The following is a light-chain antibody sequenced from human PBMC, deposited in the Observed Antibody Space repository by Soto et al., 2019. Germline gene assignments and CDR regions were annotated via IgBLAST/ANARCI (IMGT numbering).Light chain of an antibody. V-gene: IGKV3-11*01. J-gene: IGKJ1*01. CDR3: QQRGSWPPT. CDR1: QSLNNH. CDR2: DSF. Sequence: EIVLTQSPATLSLSPGERATLSCRASQSLNNHLAWYQQKPGQAPSLLIYDSFNRAIGIPVRFSGSGSGTDFTLTISSLESEDFAVYSFQQRGSWPPTFGQGTNVEI.